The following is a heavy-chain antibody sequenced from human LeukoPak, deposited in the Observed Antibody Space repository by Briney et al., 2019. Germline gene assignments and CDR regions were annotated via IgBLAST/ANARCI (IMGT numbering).Heavy chain of an antibody. D-gene: IGHD2-15*01. Sequence: SETLSLTCTVSGGSISSGGYYWSWIRQPPGKGLEWIGYIYYSGSTNYNPSLKSRVTISVDTSKNQFSLKLSSVTAADTAVYYCARERYCSGGSCYFDAFDIWGQGTMVTVSS. J-gene: IGHJ3*02. CDR3: ARERYCSGGSCYFDAFDI. CDR2: IYYSGST. CDR1: GGSISSGGYY. V-gene: IGHV4-61*08.